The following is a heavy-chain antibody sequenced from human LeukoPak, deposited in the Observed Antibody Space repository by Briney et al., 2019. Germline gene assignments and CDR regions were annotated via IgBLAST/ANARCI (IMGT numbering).Heavy chain of an antibody. D-gene: IGHD3-22*01. V-gene: IGHV3-20*04. Sequence: GGSLRLSCAVSGFTFDDYGMSWVRQAAGKGLAWVSGVNWNGGSTGYADSVKGRFTISRDNAKNSLYLQMNSRRAEDTALYYCARDRTITMIVVGDAFDIWGQGTMVTVSS. CDR1: GFTFDDYG. J-gene: IGHJ3*02. CDR3: ARDRTITMIVVGDAFDI. CDR2: VNWNGGST.